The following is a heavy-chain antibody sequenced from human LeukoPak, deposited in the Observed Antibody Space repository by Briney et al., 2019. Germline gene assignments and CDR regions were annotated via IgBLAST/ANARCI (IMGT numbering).Heavy chain of an antibody. CDR3: AVGYYYDSSGYYLSSDYFDY. CDR2: ISYDGSNK. D-gene: IGHD3-22*01. J-gene: IGHJ4*02. V-gene: IGHV3-30*03. CDR1: GFNFNTYT. Sequence: GGSLRLSCAASGFNFNTYTMTWVRQAPGKGLEWVAVISYDGSNKYYADSVKGRFSISRDNSKNTLYLQMNSLRAEDTAVYYCAVGYYYDSSGYYLSSDYFDYWGQGTLVTVSS.